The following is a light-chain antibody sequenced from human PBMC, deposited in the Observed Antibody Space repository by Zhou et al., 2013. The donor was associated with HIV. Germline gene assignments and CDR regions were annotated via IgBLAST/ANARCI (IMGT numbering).Light chain of an antibody. Sequence: DIQMTQSPSSLSASVGDRVTITCRASQNISKYLHWYQHKPGEAPNLLIYAASTLHSGVPSRFSGSGSGTDFTLTISSLQPEDSATYYCHQSYTNPCSFGRGTKLEIK. J-gene: IGKJ2*04. CDR3: HQSYTNPCS. V-gene: IGKV1-39*01. CDR2: AAS. CDR1: QNISKY.